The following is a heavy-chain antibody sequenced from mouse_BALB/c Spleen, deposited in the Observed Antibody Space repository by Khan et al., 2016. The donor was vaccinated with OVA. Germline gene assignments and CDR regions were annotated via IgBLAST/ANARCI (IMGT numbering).Heavy chain of an antibody. J-gene: IGHJ1*01. CDR2: IHTYTGQP. D-gene: IGHD4-1*02. Sequence: QIQLVQSGPELKKPGETVKISCTASGYTFTNYGMNWVKQAPGKGLKWMGWIHTYTGQPTYPDEFKGRFAFSLATSASTAYLQINNLNNEDTATAFCARSNSYWYFDVWGAGTTVIVSS. V-gene: IGHV9-3-1*01. CDR3: ARSNSYWYFDV. CDR1: GYTFTNYG.